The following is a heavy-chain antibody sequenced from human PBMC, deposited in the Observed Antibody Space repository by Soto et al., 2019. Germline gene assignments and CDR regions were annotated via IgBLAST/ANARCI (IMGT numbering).Heavy chain of an antibody. CDR3: AREPPETPPDY. V-gene: IGHV1-18*01. CDR1: GYTFSDYG. CDR2: ISSKNGNT. Sequence: QVKLVQSGADVKKPGASVKVSCKASGYTFSDYGVSWVRQAPGQGLEWMGWISSKNGNTNFAQKFRGRVTMTTDPATSTVYMELRRLRPDDTAVYYCAREPPETPPDYWGQGTLVTVSS. J-gene: IGHJ4*02.